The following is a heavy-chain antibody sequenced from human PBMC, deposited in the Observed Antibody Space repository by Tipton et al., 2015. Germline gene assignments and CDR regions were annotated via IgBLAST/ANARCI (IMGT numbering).Heavy chain of an antibody. CDR1: GGSISNYY. CDR3: ARETYSDYDFSNWFDP. J-gene: IGHJ5*02. V-gene: IGHV4-59*01. D-gene: IGHD5-12*01. CDR2: IFYSGSA. Sequence: TLSLTCTVSGGSISNYYWSWIRQPPGKGLEWIGYIFYSGSATYNPSLKSRVTISVGTSKNQFSLKVTSVTAADTAVYYCARETYSDYDFSNWFDPWGQGILVTVSS.